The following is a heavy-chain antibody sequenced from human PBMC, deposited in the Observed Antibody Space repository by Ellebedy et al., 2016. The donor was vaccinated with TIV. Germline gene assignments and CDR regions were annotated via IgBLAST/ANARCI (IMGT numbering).Heavy chain of an antibody. V-gene: IGHV3-23*01. CDR3: AKSASKGRGWRTPIDY. J-gene: IGHJ4*02. CDR1: GFTISNYA. Sequence: GESLKISCAASGFTISNYAMSWVRQAPGKGLEWVSALGGSSENTYYADSVQGRFTISRDNSENTLYLQMNSLRAEDTAVYYCAKSASKGRGWRTPIDYWGQGTLVTVSS. D-gene: IGHD6-19*01. CDR2: LGGSSENT.